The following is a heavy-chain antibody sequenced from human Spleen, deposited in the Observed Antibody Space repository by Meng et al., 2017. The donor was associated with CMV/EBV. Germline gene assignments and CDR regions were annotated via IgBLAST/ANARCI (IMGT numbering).Heavy chain of an antibody. V-gene: IGHV4-4*07. CDR3: AREEGYCSSTSCYGLGSFDY. Sequence: QWQLQGSGPGLVMPSETLSLTCTVSGGSISSYYWSWIRQPAGKGLEWIGRIYTSGSTNYNPSLKSRVTMSVDTSKNQFSLKLSSVTAADTAVYYCAREEGYCSSTSCYGLGSFDYWGQGTLVTVSS. D-gene: IGHD2-2*01. CDR2: IYTSGST. J-gene: IGHJ4*02. CDR1: GGSISSYY.